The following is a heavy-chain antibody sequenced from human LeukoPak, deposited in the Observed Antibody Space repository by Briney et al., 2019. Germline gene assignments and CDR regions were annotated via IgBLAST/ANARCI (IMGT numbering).Heavy chain of an antibody. CDR1: GGTFSSYA. CDR3: ARVNLRQRPDYDFWSGYPLSGWFDP. CDR2: IIPIFGTA. V-gene: IGHV1-69*05. Sequence: SVKVSCKASGGTFSSYAISWVRQAPGQGLEWMGGIIPIFGTANYAQKFQGRVTITTDESTSTAYMELSSLRSEDTAVYYCARVNLRQRPDYDFWSGYPLSGWFDPWDQGTLVTVSS. D-gene: IGHD3-3*01. J-gene: IGHJ5*02.